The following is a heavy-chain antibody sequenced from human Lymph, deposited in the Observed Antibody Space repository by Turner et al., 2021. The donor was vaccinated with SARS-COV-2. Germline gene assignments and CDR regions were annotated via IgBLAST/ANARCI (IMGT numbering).Heavy chain of an antibody. V-gene: IGHV3-23*01. CDR3: AKGVRGVIIPEAFDI. CDR1: GFTVSSYA. CDR2: ISVSGGST. J-gene: IGHJ3*02. Sequence: EVQLLESGGGLVQPGGSLSLSCAASGFTVSSYAMSWVRQAPGKGLEWVSSISVSGGSTYYADSVKGRFTISRDNAKNTLYLQMNSLRAEDTAVYYCAKGVRGVIIPEAFDIWGQGTMVTISS. D-gene: IGHD3-10*01.